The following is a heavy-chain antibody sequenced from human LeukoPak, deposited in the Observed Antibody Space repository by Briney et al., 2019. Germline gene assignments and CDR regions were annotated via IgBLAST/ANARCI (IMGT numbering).Heavy chain of an antibody. Sequence: GGSLRLSCAASGFTFSDYYMSWIRQAPGKGLEWVASIKEDGGEKYYVDSVKGRFTVSRDNAKNSFYLQMNSLRVEDTAVYYCARGHYGMDVWGQGTTVTVSS. V-gene: IGHV3-7*01. J-gene: IGHJ6*02. CDR1: GFTFSDYY. CDR2: IKEDGGEK. CDR3: ARGHYGMDV.